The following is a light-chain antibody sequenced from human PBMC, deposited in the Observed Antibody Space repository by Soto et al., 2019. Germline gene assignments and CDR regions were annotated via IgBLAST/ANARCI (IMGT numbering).Light chain of an antibody. CDR1: QSVSSN. CDR3: QQYNDWPPT. Sequence: EVVMTQSQATLSVSPGERATLSCRASQSVSSNLAWYQQKPGQAPRLLIYGASTRATGIPARFSGSGSETEFTLSIGSLQSEDFAVYYCQQYNDWPPTFGQGTKVDIK. J-gene: IGKJ1*01. V-gene: IGKV3-15*01. CDR2: GAS.